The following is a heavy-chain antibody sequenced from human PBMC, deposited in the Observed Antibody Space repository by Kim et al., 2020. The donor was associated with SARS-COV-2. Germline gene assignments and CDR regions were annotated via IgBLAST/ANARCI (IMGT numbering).Heavy chain of an antibody. Sequence: ASVKVSCKTSGYYFTGYYMHWVRQAPGQGLEWMGWVKHDNNDTNYAQRFQGRVTMISDTSISTAYMELNRLRSDDTAIYYCARDRSGGGWSSDRWGQGTLVTVSS. CDR1: GYYFTGYY. CDR2: VKHDNNDT. J-gene: IGHJ5*02. CDR3: ARDRSGGGWSSDR. D-gene: IGHD6-19*01. V-gene: IGHV1-2*02.